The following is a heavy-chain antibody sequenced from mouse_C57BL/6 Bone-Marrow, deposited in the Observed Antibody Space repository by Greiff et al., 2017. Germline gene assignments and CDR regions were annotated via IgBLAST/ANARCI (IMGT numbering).Heavy chain of an antibody. D-gene: IGHD2-5*01. CDR2: ILPGSGST. Sequence: QVQLQQSGAELMKPGASVKLSCKATGYTFTGYWIEWVKQRPGHGLEWIGEILPGSGSTNYNEKFKGKATFTAATSSNTAYMQLSSLTTEDSAIYYCARRAYYSNLFAYWGQGTLVTVSA. CDR1: GYTFTGYW. J-gene: IGHJ3*01. V-gene: IGHV1-9*01. CDR3: ARRAYYSNLFAY.